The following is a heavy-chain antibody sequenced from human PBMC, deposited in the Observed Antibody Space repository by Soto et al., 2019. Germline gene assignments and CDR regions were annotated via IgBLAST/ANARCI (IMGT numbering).Heavy chain of an antibody. J-gene: IGHJ4*02. CDR2: IYWDDDK. Sequence: QITLKESGPTLVKPTQTLTLTCTFSGFSLSTSGVGVGWIRQPPGKALEWLALIYWDDDKRYSPSLKSRLTIXKXXSKNQVVLTMTNMDPVDTATYYCAHSDYGDLYFDYWGQGTLVTVSS. CDR1: GFSLSTSGVG. D-gene: IGHD4-17*01. V-gene: IGHV2-5*02. CDR3: AHSDYGDLYFDY.